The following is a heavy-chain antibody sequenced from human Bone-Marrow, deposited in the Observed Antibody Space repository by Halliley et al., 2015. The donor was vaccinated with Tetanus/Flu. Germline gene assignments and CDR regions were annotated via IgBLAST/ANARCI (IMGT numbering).Heavy chain of an antibody. CDR3: ARGHYYYGSGSYFDF. J-gene: IGHJ4*02. D-gene: IGHD3-10*01. CDR1: RGSISSGGSY. V-gene: IGHV4-31*03. Sequence: TLSLTCTVTFSRGSISSGGSYWNWIRQHPGKGLEGIGHIYYSGSTYYNPSLRSRLTISVDTSKNQLSLRLRSVTAADTAVYYCARGHYYYGSGSYFDFWGQGTLVTVSS. CDR2: IYYSGST.